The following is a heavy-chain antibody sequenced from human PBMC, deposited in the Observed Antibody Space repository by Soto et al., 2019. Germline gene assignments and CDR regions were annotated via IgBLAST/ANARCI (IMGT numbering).Heavy chain of an antibody. D-gene: IGHD3-10*01. V-gene: IGHV4-30-2*01. Sequence: PSETLSLTCAVSGGSISSGGYSWSWIRQPPGKGLEWIGYIYHSGSTYYNPSLKSRVTISVDRSKNQFSLKLSSVTAADTAVYHCARGNYYGSGSYSPFDYWGQGTLVTVSS. J-gene: IGHJ4*02. CDR2: IYHSGST. CDR3: ARGNYYGSGSYSPFDY. CDR1: GGSISSGGYS.